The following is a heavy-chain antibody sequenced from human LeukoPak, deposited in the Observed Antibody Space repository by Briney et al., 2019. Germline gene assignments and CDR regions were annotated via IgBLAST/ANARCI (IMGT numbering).Heavy chain of an antibody. CDR1: GGSIGSSSYY. CDR3: ARGRWLFPATSDAFDI. D-gene: IGHD6-19*01. V-gene: IGHV4-39*01. J-gene: IGHJ3*02. Sequence: SETLSLTCTVSGGSIGSSSYYWGWIRQPPGKGLEWIGSIYYSGSTYYNPSLKSRVTISVDTSKNQFSLKLSSVTAADTAVYYCARGRWLFPATSDAFDIWGQGTMVTVSS. CDR2: IYYSGST.